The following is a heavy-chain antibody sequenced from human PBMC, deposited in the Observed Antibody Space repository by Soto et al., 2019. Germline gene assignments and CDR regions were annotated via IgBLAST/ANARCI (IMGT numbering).Heavy chain of an antibody. J-gene: IGHJ4*02. CDR3: AKHFVNGDIDY. D-gene: IGHD3-10*01. V-gene: IGHV3-23*01. CDR2: IGDSGRTT. Sequence: EVQLLESGGGLVQPGGSLRLTCAASGFTFSTYAMSWVRQAPGKGLEWVSIIGDSGRTTVYADSVKGRFTISRDNSKNTLYLQMNSLTAEDTAVYYCAKHFVNGDIDYWGQGTLVTVSS. CDR1: GFTFSTYA.